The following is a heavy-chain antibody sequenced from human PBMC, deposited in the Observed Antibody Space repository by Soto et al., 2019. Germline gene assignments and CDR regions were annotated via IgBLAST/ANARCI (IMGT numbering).Heavy chain of an antibody. J-gene: IGHJ5*02. V-gene: IGHV4-30-2*01. CDR3: ARDQLEGNWFDP. CDR1: GGSISSGGYS. D-gene: IGHD1-1*01. Sequence: QLQLQESGSGLVRPSQTLSLTCAVSGGSISSGGYSWNWIRQPPGKGLEWIGYIYHSGSTIYNPSLKSRVTISVDKSKNQCSLKLTSVTAADTAVYYCARDQLEGNWFDPWGQGTLVTVSS. CDR2: IYHSGST.